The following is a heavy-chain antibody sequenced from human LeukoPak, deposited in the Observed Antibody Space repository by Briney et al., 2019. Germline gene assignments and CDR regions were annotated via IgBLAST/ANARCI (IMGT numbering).Heavy chain of an antibody. CDR2: ISSSSSYI. D-gene: IGHD3-10*01. CDR3: ARDGSGSLDY. V-gene: IGHV3-21*01. J-gene: IGHJ4*02. CDR1: GFTFSSYS. Sequence: PGGSLRLSCAASGFTFSSYSMDWVRPAPGKGLEWVSSISSSSSYIYYADSVKGRFTISRDNAKNSLYLQMNSLRAEDTAVYYCARDGSGSLDYWGQGTLVTVSS.